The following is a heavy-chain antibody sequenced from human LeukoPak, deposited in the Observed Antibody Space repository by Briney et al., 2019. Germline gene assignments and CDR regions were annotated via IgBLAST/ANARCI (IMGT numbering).Heavy chain of an antibody. CDR1: GFTFSSYA. V-gene: IGHV3-30-3*01. Sequence: GRSLRLSCAASGFTFSSYAMHWVRQAPGKGLEWVAVISYDGSNKYYADSVKGRLTISRDNSKNTLYLQMNSLRAEDTAVYYCARDRTSGYDSAVLDYWGQGTLVTVSS. CDR2: ISYDGSNK. CDR3: ARDRTSGYDSAVLDY. J-gene: IGHJ4*02. D-gene: IGHD5-12*01.